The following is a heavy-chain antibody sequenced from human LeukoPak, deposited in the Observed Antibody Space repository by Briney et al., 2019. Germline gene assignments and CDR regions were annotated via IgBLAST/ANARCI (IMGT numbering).Heavy chain of an antibody. Sequence: PGGSLRLSCAASGFTFSSYVMHWVRQAPGKGLEWVAVIWYDGSNKYYADSVKGRFTISRDNSKNTLYLQMNSLRAEDTAVYYCAREWGILTGYSNYYFDYWGQGTLVTVSS. CDR2: IWYDGSNK. CDR3: AREWGILTGYSNYYFDY. V-gene: IGHV3-33*01. J-gene: IGHJ4*02. CDR1: GFTFSSYV. D-gene: IGHD3-9*01.